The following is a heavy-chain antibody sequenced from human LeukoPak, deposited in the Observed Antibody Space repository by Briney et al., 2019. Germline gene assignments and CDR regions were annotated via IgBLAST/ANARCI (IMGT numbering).Heavy chain of an antibody. CDR3: ARRKGYSYGLYWFDP. Sequence: SETLSLTCAVYGGSFSGYYWSWIRQPPGKGLEWIGYIYYSGSTNYNPSLKSRVTISVDTSKNQFSLKLSSVTAADTAVYYCARRKGYSYGLYWFDPWGQGTLVTVSS. CDR1: GGSFSGYY. D-gene: IGHD5-18*01. CDR2: IYYSGST. J-gene: IGHJ5*02. V-gene: IGHV4-59*01.